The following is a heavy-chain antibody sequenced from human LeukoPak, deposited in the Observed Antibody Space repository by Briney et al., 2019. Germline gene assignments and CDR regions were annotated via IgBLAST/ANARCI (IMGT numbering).Heavy chain of an antibody. CDR2: INWNGGST. D-gene: IGHD2-2*01. CDR3: TNINQLPPLYYYHYYMDV. V-gene: IGHV3-20*04. CDR1: GFTFDDYG. Sequence: GGSLRLSCAASGFTFDDYGMSWVRQAPGKGLEWVSGINWNGGSTGYADSVKGRFTISRDNSQNTLYLQMNSLRAEDTAIYYCTNINQLPPLYYYHYYMDVWGKGTTVTVSS. J-gene: IGHJ6*03.